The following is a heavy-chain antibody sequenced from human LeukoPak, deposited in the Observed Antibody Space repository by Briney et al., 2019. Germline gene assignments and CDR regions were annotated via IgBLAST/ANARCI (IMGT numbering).Heavy chain of an antibody. CDR3: ARSPCMSVRGVQSDY. V-gene: IGHV4-34*01. CDR2: INHSGST. CDR1: GGSFSGFY. D-gene: IGHD3-10*01. Sequence: SETLSLTCAVYGGSFSGFYWSWICQRPRKGLEWIGEINHSGSTNYNPSLKSRLTIPVDTSKPQFSLKLSSVTAADTAVYYCARSPCMSVRGVQSDYWGQGTLVTVSS. J-gene: IGHJ4*02.